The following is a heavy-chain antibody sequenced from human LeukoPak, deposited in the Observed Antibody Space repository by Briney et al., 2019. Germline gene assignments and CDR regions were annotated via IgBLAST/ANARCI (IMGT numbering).Heavy chain of an antibody. V-gene: IGHV4-34*01. J-gene: IGHJ4*02. CDR1: GGSFSGYY. CDR2: INHSGST. CDR3: ARLTEGRRSSSGDDY. Sequence: SETLSLTCAVYGGSFSGYYWSWIRQPPGKGLEWIGEINHSGSTNYNPSLKSRVTISVDTSKNQFSLKLSSVTAADTAVYYCARLTEGRRSSSGDDYWGQGTLVTVSS. D-gene: IGHD6-6*01.